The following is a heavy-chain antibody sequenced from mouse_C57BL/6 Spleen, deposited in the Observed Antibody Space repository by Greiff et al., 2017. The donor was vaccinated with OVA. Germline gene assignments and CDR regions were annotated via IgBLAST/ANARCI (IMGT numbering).Heavy chain of an antibody. CDR2: IYPGDGDT. CDR1: GYAFSSSW. CDR3: ARPVYYDDARNAMDY. Sequence: QVQLQQSGPELVKPGASVKISCKASGYAFSSSWMNWVKQRPGKGLEWIGRIYPGDGDTNYNGKFKGKATLTADKSSSTAYMQLSSLTSEDSAVYFCARPVYYDDARNAMDYWGQGTSVTVSS. V-gene: IGHV1-82*01. D-gene: IGHD2-4*01. J-gene: IGHJ4*01.